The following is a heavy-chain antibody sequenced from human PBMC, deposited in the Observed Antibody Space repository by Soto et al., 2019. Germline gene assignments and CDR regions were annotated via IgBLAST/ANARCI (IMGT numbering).Heavy chain of an antibody. Sequence: ASVKVSCKASVYTFTAYAIHWVRQAPGQRLEWMGWINAGNGDTKYSQNFQGRVAITRDTSASTAYMELSSLRFEDTAIYYCARGDSDLAVSEAAYWGQGTLVTVSS. J-gene: IGHJ1*01. CDR3: ARGDSDLAVSEAAY. CDR2: INAGNGDT. CDR1: VYTFTAYA. D-gene: IGHD2-15*01. V-gene: IGHV1-3*01.